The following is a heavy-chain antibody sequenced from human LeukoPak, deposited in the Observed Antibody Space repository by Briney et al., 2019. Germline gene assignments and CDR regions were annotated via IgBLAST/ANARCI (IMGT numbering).Heavy chain of an antibody. CDR1: GFTFSSYW. J-gene: IGHJ6*03. Sequence: GGSLRLSCAASGFTFSSYWMSWVRQAPGKGLEWVANINQDGSEKYYVDSVKGRFTISRDNDKNSLYLQMNSLRAEDTAVYYCARAPGYSSSWYLRYYYYYYMDVWGKGTTVTVSS. V-gene: IGHV3-7*01. D-gene: IGHD6-13*01. CDR2: INQDGSEK. CDR3: ARAPGYSSSWYLRYYYYYYMDV.